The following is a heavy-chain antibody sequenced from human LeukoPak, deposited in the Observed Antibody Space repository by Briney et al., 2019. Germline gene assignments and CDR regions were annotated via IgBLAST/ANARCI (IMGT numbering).Heavy chain of an antibody. Sequence: GGSLRLSCAASGSTFSSYAMHWARQAPGKGLEWVAVISYDGSNKYYADSVKGRFTISRDNSKNTLYLQMNSLGAEDTAVYYCARVSAYYGDYYAFDIWGQGTMVTVSS. V-gene: IGHV3-30*04. CDR1: GSTFSSYA. CDR2: ISYDGSNK. D-gene: IGHD4-17*01. CDR3: ARVSAYYGDYYAFDI. J-gene: IGHJ3*02.